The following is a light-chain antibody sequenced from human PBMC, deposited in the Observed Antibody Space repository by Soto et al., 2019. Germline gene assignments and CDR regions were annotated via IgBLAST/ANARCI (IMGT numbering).Light chain of an antibody. CDR3: KQFDDSVT. V-gene: IGKV3-15*01. Sequence: EIVMTQSPATLSVSPGERVSLSWRASQSLTRNLAWYQHKPGQSPRLLIYGASARATGIPARFSGGGSGADYTLTIRRLEPEDSAVYYCKQFDDSVTCGQGTRLEIK. CDR2: GAS. CDR1: QSLTRN. J-gene: IGKJ5*01.